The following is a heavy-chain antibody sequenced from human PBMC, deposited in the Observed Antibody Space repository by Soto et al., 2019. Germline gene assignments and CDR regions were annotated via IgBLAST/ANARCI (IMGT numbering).Heavy chain of an antibody. CDR2: IKSKTDGGTT. V-gene: IGHV3-15*01. Sequence: GGSLRLSCAASGFTFSNAWMSWVRQAPGKGLEWVGHIKSKTDGGTTDYAAPVKGRFTISRDDSKNTLYLQMNSLKTEDTAVYYCTTNSYDFWSGYYFYFDYWGQGTLVTVSS. CDR1: GFTFSNAW. J-gene: IGHJ4*02. CDR3: TTNSYDFWSGYYFYFDY. D-gene: IGHD3-3*01.